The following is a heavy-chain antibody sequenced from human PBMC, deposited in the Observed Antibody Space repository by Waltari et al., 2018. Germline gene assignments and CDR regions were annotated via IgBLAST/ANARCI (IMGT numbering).Heavy chain of an antibody. CDR2: IYHTGVP. Sequence: QVQLQESGPGLVKPSETLSLICAVSASSISTDYYLGWIRQPPGTGPEWIGNIYHTGVPYYNPSLKSRVTIAVDTSKNQFSLMLSAVTAADTATYYCARSTVTRYFDYWGQGTLITVSS. D-gene: IGHD4-4*01. CDR3: ARSTVTRYFDY. V-gene: IGHV4-38-2*01. CDR1: ASSISTDYY. J-gene: IGHJ4*02.